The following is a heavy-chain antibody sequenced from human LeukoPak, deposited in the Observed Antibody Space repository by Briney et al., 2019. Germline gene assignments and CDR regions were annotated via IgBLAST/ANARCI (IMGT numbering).Heavy chain of an antibody. D-gene: IGHD5-18*01. J-gene: IGHJ4*02. CDR2: ISPSGGST. Sequence: GASVKVSCKAFGYTFTSNYMHWVRQAPGQGPEWMGVISPSGGSTTYAQKFQGRVTLTRDMSTSTDYLGLSSLRSEDTAVYYCARVSGGYSYGYGDYWGQGTLVTVSS. V-gene: IGHV1-46*01. CDR3: ARVSGGYSYGYGDY. CDR1: GYTFTSNY.